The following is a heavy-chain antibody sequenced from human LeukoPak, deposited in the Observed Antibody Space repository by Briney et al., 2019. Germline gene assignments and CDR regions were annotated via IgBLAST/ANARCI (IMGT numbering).Heavy chain of an antibody. Sequence: PSETLSLTCAVYGGSFSGYYWSWIRQPPGKGLEWIGEINHSGSTNYNPSLKSRVTISVDTSKNQFSLKLSSVTAADTAVYYCAKDQYFVTGYYSHMDVWGKGTTVTISS. CDR1: GGSFSGYY. D-gene: IGHD2-21*02. CDR2: INHSGST. J-gene: IGHJ6*03. CDR3: AKDQYFVTGYYSHMDV. V-gene: IGHV4-34*01.